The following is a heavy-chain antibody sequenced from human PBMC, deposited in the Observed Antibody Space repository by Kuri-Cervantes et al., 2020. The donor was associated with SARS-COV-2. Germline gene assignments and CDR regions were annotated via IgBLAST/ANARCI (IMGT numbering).Heavy chain of an antibody. Sequence: GGSLRLSCAASGFILGRYAMHWVRRAPGRGLEWVAVIWYDGSNKYYADSVKGRFTISRDNSKNSLSLQLNSLRAEDTAVYYCARDLTPERYCSSTSCYTDYDFWSNYLVDYWGQGTLVTVSS. D-gene: IGHD2-2*02. J-gene: IGHJ4*02. CDR1: GFILGRYA. CDR2: IWYDGSNK. V-gene: IGHV3-33*08. CDR3: ARDLTPERYCSSTSCYTDYDFWSNYLVDY.